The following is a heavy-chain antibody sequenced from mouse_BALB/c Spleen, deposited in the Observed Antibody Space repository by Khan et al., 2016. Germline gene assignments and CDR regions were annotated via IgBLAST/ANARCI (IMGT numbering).Heavy chain of an antibody. Sequence: QAQLQQSGAELVRPGASVKLSCKALGYTFTDYEMHWVKQTPVHGLEWIGAIHPGGGGSAYNQKFKVRATLTADKSSSTAYMELSSLTSEDSAVYYCAKGLRRGYYFDSWGQGTTLTVSS. J-gene: IGHJ2*01. V-gene: IGHV1-15*01. CDR3: AKGLRRGYYFDS. D-gene: IGHD2-4*01. CDR2: IHPGGGGS. CDR1: GYTFTDYE.